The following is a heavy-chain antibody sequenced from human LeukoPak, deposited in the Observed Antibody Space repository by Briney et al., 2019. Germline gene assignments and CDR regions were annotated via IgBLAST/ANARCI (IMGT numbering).Heavy chain of an antibody. CDR1: GYSISSGYY. V-gene: IGHV4-38-2*01. Sequence: SETLSLTCAVSGYSISSGYYWGWIRQPPGKGLEWIGSIYHSGSTYYNPSLKSRVTISVDTSKNQFSLTLSSVTAADTAVYYCARHDGGSGSPSDYWGQGTLVTVSS. CDR3: ARHDGGSGSPSDY. D-gene: IGHD3-10*01. J-gene: IGHJ4*02. CDR2: IYHSGST.